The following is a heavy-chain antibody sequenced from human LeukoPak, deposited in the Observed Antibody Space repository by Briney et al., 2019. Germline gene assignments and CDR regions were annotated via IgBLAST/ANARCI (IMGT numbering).Heavy chain of an antibody. J-gene: IGHJ6*02. D-gene: IGHD3-3*01. V-gene: IGHV4-30-4*01. Sequence: ASETLSLTCTVSGGSISSGDYYWSWIRQPPGKGLEWIGYIYYSGSTYYNPSLKSRVTISVDTSKNQFSLKLSSVTAADTAVYYCARAPYDFWSGYTNYYYYGMDVWGQGATVTVSS. CDR3: ARAPYDFWSGYTNYYYYGMDV. CDR2: IYYSGST. CDR1: GGSISSGDYY.